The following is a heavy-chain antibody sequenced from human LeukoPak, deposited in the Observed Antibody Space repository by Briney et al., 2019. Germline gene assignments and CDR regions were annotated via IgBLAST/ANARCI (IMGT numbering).Heavy chain of an antibody. D-gene: IGHD3-10*01. CDR3: ARWVDYGSGSYYNPVGFDY. CDR2: IYTSGST. V-gene: IGHV4-4*07. J-gene: IGHJ4*02. CDR1: GGSISSYY. Sequence: SETLSLTCTVSGGSISSYYWSWIRQPAGKGLEWIGRIYTSGSTNYNPSLKSRVTISVDTSKNQFSLKLSSVTAADTAVYYCARWVDYGSGSYYNPVGFDYWGQGTLVTVSS.